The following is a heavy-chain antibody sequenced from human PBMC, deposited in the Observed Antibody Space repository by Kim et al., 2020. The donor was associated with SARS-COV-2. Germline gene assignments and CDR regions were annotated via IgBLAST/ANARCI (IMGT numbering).Heavy chain of an antibody. Sequence: NYAGSVKGRFTISRDNAKNWLFLQMNSLRAEDTAVYYCSRDLVAGSGSRDYGGQGTLVTVSS. J-gene: IGHJ4*02. V-gene: IGHV3-74*01. CDR3: SRDLVAGSGSRDY. D-gene: IGHD3-10*01.